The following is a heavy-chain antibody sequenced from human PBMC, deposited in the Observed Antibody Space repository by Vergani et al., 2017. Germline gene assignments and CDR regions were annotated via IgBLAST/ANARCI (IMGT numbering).Heavy chain of an antibody. V-gene: IGHV3-15*07. D-gene: IGHD2-21*01. Sequence: EVQLVESGGGIVKPGGSLRLSCVASGFSFRNAWMNWVRRTPGKGLEWVGRIKSTFDRGTTDYAAAVKGRFTISRDDSKNTLFLQMNGLKTEDIGVYYCTTNPRYCGDGSGYWLRDHHYYGKDVWGQGTTVTVSS. CDR1: GFSFRNAW. CDR2: IKSTFDRGTT. J-gene: IGHJ6*02. CDR3: TTNPRYCGDGSGYWLRDHHYYGKDV.